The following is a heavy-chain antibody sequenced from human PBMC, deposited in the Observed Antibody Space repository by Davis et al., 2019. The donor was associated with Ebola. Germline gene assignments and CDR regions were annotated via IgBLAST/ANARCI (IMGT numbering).Heavy chain of an antibody. Sequence: MPSETLSLTCTVSGVSITSYYWSWVRQPPGKRLEWIGYSHYSGSTNYNPSLKSRVTISTDTSRSQFSLTLSSVTAADTAVYYCARLVALYDNSGYAYLDYWGQGSLVTVSS. V-gene: IGHV4-59*01. CDR2: SHYSGST. CDR3: ARLVALYDNSGYAYLDY. J-gene: IGHJ4*02. CDR1: GVSITSYY. D-gene: IGHD3-22*01.